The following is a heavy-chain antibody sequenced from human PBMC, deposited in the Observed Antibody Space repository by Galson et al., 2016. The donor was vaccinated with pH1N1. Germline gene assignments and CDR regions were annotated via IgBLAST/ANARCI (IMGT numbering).Heavy chain of an antibody. CDR2: INPYSGDT. J-gene: IGHJ6*02. V-gene: IGHV1-2*06. CDR3: ARDVAPPGHYAMDV. CDR1: GYTFTFTGYC. Sequence: SVKVSCKASGYTFTFTGYCIHWVRQAPGQGLEFEWMGRINPYSGDTDFAQNFQGRVTMTRDTSIGTAYMEVSRLTSDDTAIYYCARDVAPPGHYAMDVWGQGTTVTVSS.